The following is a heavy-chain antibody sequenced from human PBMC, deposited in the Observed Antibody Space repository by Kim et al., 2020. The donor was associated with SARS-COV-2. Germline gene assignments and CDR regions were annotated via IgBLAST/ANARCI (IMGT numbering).Heavy chain of an antibody. Sequence: SETLSLTCAVYGGSFSGYYWSWIRQPPGKGLEWIGEINHSGSTNYNPSLKSRVTISVDSSKNQFSLKLSSVTAADTAVYYCARGRNFDWSPRGAFDIWGQGTMVTVSS. J-gene: IGHJ3*02. CDR2: INHSGST. CDR3: ARGRNFDWSPRGAFDI. D-gene: IGHD3-9*01. V-gene: IGHV4-34*01. CDR1: GGSFSGYY.